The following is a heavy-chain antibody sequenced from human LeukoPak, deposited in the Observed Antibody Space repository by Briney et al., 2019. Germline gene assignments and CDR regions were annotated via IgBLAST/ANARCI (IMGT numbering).Heavy chain of an antibody. CDR3: ASLMSDPESSSSSYYFDY. Sequence: ASVKVSCKASGYTFASYGISWVRQAPGQGLEWMGWISTYNGNTNYAQKLQGRVTMTTDTSTSTAYMELRSLRSDDTAVYYCASLMSDPESSSSSYYFDYWGQGTLVTVSS. CDR2: ISTYNGNT. CDR1: GYTFASYG. V-gene: IGHV1-18*01. J-gene: IGHJ4*02. D-gene: IGHD6-6*01.